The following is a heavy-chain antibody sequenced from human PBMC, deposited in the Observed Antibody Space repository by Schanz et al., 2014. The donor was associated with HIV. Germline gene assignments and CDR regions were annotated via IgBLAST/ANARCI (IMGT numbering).Heavy chain of an antibody. CDR1: GGTFSSHG. J-gene: IGHJ6*02. V-gene: IGHV1-69*06. CDR3: ARGECDFWSGYCPHFHYFDLDA. Sequence: QVQLVQSGPEVQKPGSSVKVSCKASGGTFSSHGISWVRQAPGQGLEWMGGIIPVFGTTNYAQKFQGRVTITADKSTSTAYMELSSLRSEDTAVYYCARGECDFWSGYCPHFHYFDLDAWGPGTSVTVS. CDR2: IIPVFGTT. D-gene: IGHD3-3*01.